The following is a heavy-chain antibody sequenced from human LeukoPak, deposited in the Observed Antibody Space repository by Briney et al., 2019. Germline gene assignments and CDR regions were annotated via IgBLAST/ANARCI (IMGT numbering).Heavy chain of an antibody. CDR3: ARVSRTLNYYYYYYMDV. CDR1: GFTLDDYG. CDR2: INWDGGRT. Sequence: GGSLRLACAASGFTLDDYGMSWVRPAPGKGLAWVSGINWDGGRTGYVYSVKGRFTISRDNAKNSLYLQMNSLRAEDTALYYCARVSRTLNYYYYYYMDVWGKGTTVTASS. D-gene: IGHD2-2*01. J-gene: IGHJ6*03. V-gene: IGHV3-20*04.